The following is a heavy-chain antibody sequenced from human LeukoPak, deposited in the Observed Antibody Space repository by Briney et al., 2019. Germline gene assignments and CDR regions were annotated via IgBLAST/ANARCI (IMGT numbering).Heavy chain of an antibody. CDR3: ARSLYGSGSYKDYFDY. Sequence: GGSLRLSCAASGFTFSNYGMHWVRQAPGKGLEWVAVVSYDGSKKYYADSVKGRFTISRDNSKNTLYLQMNSLRAEDTAVYYCARSLYGSGSYKDYFDYWGQGTLVTVSS. CDR2: VSYDGSKK. D-gene: IGHD3-10*01. J-gene: IGHJ4*02. V-gene: IGHV3-30*03. CDR1: GFTFSNYG.